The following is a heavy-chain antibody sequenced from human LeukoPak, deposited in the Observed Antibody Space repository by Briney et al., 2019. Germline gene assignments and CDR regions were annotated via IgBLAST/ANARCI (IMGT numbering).Heavy chain of an antibody. D-gene: IGHD4-17*01. J-gene: IGHJ4*02. CDR3: AKDLPAYGDYIEGY. CDR2: ISGSGGII. Sequence: PGGSLRLSCAASGFTFSSFGMSWVRQAPGKGLEWVSTISGSGGIIDYADSVKGRFTFSRDNSRNMVYLQMNSLRAEDTAVYYCAKDLPAYGDYIEGYWGQGTLVTVSS. CDR1: GFTFSSFG. V-gene: IGHV3-23*01.